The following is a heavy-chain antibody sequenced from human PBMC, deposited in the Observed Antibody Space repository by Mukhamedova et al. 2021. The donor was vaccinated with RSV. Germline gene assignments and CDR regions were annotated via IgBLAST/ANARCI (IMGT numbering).Heavy chain of an antibody. V-gene: IGHV1-46*01. CDR2: INPRISST. J-gene: IGHJ3*01. D-gene: IGHD3-16*01. CDR3: ARGLWGEWKAFDV. Sequence: IHWVRQAPGQGLEWMGIINPRISSTTYAPNFQGRATMTRDTSTNTVYMELRSVRSEDTAVYFCARGLWGEWKAFDVWGQGTMVT.